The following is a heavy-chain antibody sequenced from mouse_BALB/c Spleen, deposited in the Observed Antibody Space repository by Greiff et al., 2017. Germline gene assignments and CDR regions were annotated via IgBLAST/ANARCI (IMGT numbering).Heavy chain of an antibody. J-gene: IGHJ4*01. V-gene: IGHV3-2*02. CDR2: ISYSGST. D-gene: IGHD3-2*02. CDR3: ARSQVGRGYYYAMDY. Sequence: EVKLQESGPGLVKPSQSLSLTCTVTGYSITSDYAWNWIRQFPGNKLEWMGYISYSGSTSYNPSLKSRISITRDTSKNQFFLQLNSVTTEDTATYYCARSQVGRGYYYAMDYWGQGTSVTVSS. CDR1: GYSITSDYA.